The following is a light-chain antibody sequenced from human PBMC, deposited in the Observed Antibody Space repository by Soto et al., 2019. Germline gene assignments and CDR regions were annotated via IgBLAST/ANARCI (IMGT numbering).Light chain of an antibody. J-gene: IGKJ2*01. CDR2: KAS. Sequence: DIQMTQSPSTLSASVGDRVTITCRASQSISSWLAWYQQKPGKAPKLLIYKASILESGVPSRFSGSGSGTEFTLTISSLQPDDFATYCCQEYDTYLFTFGQGTKLEI. CDR3: QEYDTYLFT. V-gene: IGKV1-5*03. CDR1: QSISSW.